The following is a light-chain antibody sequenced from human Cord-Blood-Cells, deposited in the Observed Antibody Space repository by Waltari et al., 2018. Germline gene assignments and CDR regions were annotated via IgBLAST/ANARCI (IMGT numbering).Light chain of an antibody. Sequence: DIQMTQSPSSLSASVGDRVTITCQASQDISNYLNWYQQKPGKAPKLLIYDASNLETGVPSRFSGSGSGTDFTFTISSLQPEDIATYYYQQCDNLPLTFGGGTKVEIK. J-gene: IGKJ4*01. V-gene: IGKV1-33*01. CDR3: QQCDNLPLT. CDR1: QDISNY. CDR2: DAS.